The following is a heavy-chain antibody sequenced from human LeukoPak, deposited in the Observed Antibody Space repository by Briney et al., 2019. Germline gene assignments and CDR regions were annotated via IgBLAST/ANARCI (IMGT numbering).Heavy chain of an antibody. D-gene: IGHD2-2*02. CDR3: ARDYCSSTSCYTLFDY. Sequence: GGSLRLSCTGSGFTFSTYTMNWVRQAPGKGLEWVSSISSSSSYIYYADSVKGRFTISRDNAKNSLYLQMNSLRAEDTAVYYCARDYCSSTSCYTLFDYWGQGTLVTVSS. V-gene: IGHV3-21*04. CDR2: ISSSSSYI. CDR1: GFTFSTYT. J-gene: IGHJ4*02.